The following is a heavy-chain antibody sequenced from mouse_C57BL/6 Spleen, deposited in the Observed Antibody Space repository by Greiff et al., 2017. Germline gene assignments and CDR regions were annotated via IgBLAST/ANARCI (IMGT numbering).Heavy chain of an antibody. Sequence: EVMLVESGGGLVKPGGSLKLSCATSGFTFSDYGMHWVRQAPEKGLEWVAYISSGSSTIYYADTVKGRFTISRDNAKNTLFLQMTSLRSEDTDMYYCARRATTVDFDVWGTGTTVTVSS. CDR3: ARRATTVDFDV. CDR2: ISSGSSTI. D-gene: IGHD1-1*01. CDR1: GFTFSDYG. J-gene: IGHJ1*03. V-gene: IGHV5-17*01.